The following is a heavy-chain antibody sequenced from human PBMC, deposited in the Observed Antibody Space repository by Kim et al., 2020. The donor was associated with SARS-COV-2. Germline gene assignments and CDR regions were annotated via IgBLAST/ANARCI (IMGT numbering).Heavy chain of an antibody. CDR3: ARDLGVDTAMVLLLGYYYGMDV. CDR2: ISYDGSNK. J-gene: IGHJ6*02. Sequence: GGSLRLSCAASGFTFCSYAMHWVRQAPGKGLEWVAVISYDGSNKYYADSVKGRFTISRDNSKNTLYLQMNSLRAEDTAVYYCARDLGVDTAMVLLLGYYYGMDVWGQGTTVTVSS. D-gene: IGHD5-18*01. CDR1: GFTFCSYA. V-gene: IGHV3-30-3*01.